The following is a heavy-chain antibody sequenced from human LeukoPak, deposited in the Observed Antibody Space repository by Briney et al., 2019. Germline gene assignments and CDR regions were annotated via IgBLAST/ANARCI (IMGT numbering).Heavy chain of an antibody. CDR2: IYYSGST. Sequence: SQTLSLTCTVSGGSISSGGYYWSWIRQHPGKGLEWIGYIYYSGSTYYNPSLKSLVTISVDTSKNQFSLKLSSVTAADTAVYYCARGGYTAMVTGFDYWGQGTLVTVSS. J-gene: IGHJ4*02. V-gene: IGHV4-31*01. D-gene: IGHD5-18*01. CDR3: ARGGYTAMVTGFDY. CDR1: GGSISSGGYY.